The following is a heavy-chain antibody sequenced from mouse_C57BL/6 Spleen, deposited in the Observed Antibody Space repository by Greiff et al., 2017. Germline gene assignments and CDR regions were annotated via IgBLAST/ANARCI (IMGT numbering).Heavy chain of an antibody. Sequence: QVQLQQSGAELVRPGASVTLSCKASGYTFTDYEMHWVKQTPVHGLEWIGAIDPETGGTAYNQKFKGKAILTADKSSSTAYMELRSLTSEDSAVYYCTRPITTVVGDAVDYWGQGTSVTVSS. J-gene: IGHJ4*01. D-gene: IGHD1-1*01. CDR1: GYTFTDYE. CDR3: TRPITTVVGDAVDY. V-gene: IGHV1-15*01. CDR2: IDPETGGT.